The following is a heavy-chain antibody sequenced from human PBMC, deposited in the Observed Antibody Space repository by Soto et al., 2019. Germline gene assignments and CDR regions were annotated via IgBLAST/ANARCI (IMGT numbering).Heavy chain of an antibody. CDR2: INAGNGNT. Sequence: GASVKVSCKASGYAFTSYAMHWVRQAPGQRLEWMGWINAGNGNTKYSQKFQGRVTITRDTSASTAYMELSSLRSEDTAVYYCARLIAAAGTGWFDPWGQGTLVTVSS. CDR1: GYAFTSYA. J-gene: IGHJ5*02. CDR3: ARLIAAAGTGWFDP. V-gene: IGHV1-3*01. D-gene: IGHD6-13*01.